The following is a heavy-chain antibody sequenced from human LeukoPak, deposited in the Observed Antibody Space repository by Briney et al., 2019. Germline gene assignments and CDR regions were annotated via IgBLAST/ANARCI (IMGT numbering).Heavy chain of an antibody. CDR2: IYYSGST. CDR3: ARVYSGSYHY. D-gene: IGHD1-26*01. J-gene: IGHJ4*02. V-gene: IGHV4-59*01. CDR1: GGSISSYY. Sequence: SETLSLTCTVPGGSISSYYWSWIRQPPGKGLEWIGYIYYSGSTNYNPYLKSRVTISVDTSKNQFSLKLSSVTAADTAVYYCARVYSGSYHYWGQGTLVTVSS.